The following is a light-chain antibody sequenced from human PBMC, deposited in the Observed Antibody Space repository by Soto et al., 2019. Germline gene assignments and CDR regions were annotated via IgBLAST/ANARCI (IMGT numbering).Light chain of an antibody. J-gene: IGLJ1*01. CDR2: ENN. Sequence: QSVLTQPPSVSAAPGQKVTISCSGSSSNIGNNYVSWYQQLPGTAPKLLIYENNKRPSGIPDRFSGSKSGTSATLGITGLQTGDEADYYCGTWDSSGGGVFGTGTKLTVL. CDR3: GTWDSSGGGV. V-gene: IGLV1-51*02. CDR1: SSNIGNNY.